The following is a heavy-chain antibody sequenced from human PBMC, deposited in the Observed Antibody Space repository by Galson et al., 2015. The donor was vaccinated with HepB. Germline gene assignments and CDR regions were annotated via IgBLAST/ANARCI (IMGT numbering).Heavy chain of an antibody. CDR1: GGTFSSYA. V-gene: IGHV1-69*13. CDR2: IIPIFGTA. Sequence: SVKVSCKASGGTFSSYAISWVRQAPGQGLEWMGGIIPIFGTANYAQKFQGRVTITADESTSTAYMELSSLRSEDTAVYYCARGYYYYDSSGYGAFDIWGQGTMVTVSS. J-gene: IGHJ3*02. CDR3: ARGYYYYDSSGYGAFDI. D-gene: IGHD3-22*01.